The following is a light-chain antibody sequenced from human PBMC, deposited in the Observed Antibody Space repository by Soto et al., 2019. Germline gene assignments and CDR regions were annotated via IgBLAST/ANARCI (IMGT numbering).Light chain of an antibody. V-gene: IGLV2-23*02. CDR1: NSDVESYDF. Sequence: QSVLTQPASVGGSPGQSITISCTGTNSDVESYDFVSWYQQHPGKVPTLIIYDVTRRPSGVSNRFSGSKSGNTASLTISGLQAEDEADYYCCSYAGSNTPFVFGTGTKVTVL. CDR3: CSYAGSNTPFV. J-gene: IGLJ1*01. CDR2: DVT.